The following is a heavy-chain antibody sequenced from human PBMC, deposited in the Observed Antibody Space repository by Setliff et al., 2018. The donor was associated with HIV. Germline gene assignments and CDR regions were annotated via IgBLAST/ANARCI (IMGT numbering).Heavy chain of an antibody. V-gene: IGHV1-18*01. CDR1: GYTFTSYG. Sequence: ASVKVSCKASGYTFTSYGISWVRQSPGQGLEWMGWISAYNGNTNYAQTLQGRVTMTTDTSTSTAYMELRSLRSDDTAVYYCAREYYDFWSGYSDAFHIWGQGTMVTVSS. CDR2: ISAYNGNT. CDR3: AREYYDFWSGYSDAFHI. D-gene: IGHD3-3*01. J-gene: IGHJ3*02.